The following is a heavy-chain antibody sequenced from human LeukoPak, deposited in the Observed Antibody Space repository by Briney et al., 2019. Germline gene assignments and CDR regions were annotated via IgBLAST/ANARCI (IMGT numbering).Heavy chain of an antibody. J-gene: IGHJ4*02. CDR1: GYTYTGYY. Sequence: SVKVSCKASGYTYTGYYMHWVRQAPGQGLEWLGWINPYSGGTNYAQKFQGRVTMTRDTSISTAYMELSRLRSDDTAVYYCARWGDGYSSSWYPDYWGQGTLVTVSS. D-gene: IGHD6-13*01. V-gene: IGHV1-2*02. CDR2: INPYSGGT. CDR3: ARWGDGYSSSWYPDY.